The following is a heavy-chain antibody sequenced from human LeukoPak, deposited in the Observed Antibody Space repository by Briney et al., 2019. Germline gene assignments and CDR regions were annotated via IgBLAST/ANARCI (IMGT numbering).Heavy chain of an antibody. CDR1: GFTFSSYW. Sequence: GGSLRLSCAASGFTFSSYWMHWVRQAPGKGLVWVSGTNTDGSSTMYADSVKGRFTISRDNAKNSLYLQVNSLRDEDTAVYYCARDPYYYYGSGTFFYGMDVWGQGTTVTVSS. CDR3: ARDPYYYYGSGTFFYGMDV. CDR2: TNTDGSST. J-gene: IGHJ6*02. D-gene: IGHD3-10*01. V-gene: IGHV3-74*03.